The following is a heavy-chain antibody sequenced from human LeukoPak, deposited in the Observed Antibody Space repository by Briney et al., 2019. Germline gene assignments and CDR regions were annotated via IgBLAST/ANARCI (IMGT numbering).Heavy chain of an antibody. J-gene: IGHJ5*02. CDR3: ARGRYGTISRGWFDP. V-gene: IGHV4-59*01. D-gene: IGHD1-14*01. Sequence: SETLSLTCTVSGGSISGYYWSWIRQPPGKGLEWIGYIYYSGTTNYNPSLKSRVTISVDTSKKEISLKLSSVTAADTAVYYCARGRYGTISRGWFDPWGQGTLVTVSS. CDR2: IYYSGTT. CDR1: GGSISGYY.